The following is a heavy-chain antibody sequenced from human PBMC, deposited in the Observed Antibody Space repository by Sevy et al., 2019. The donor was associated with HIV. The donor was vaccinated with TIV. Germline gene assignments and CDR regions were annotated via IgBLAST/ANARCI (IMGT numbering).Heavy chain of an antibody. CDR1: GFTFRSYT. Sequence: GGSLRLSCVDSGFTFRSYTMKWVRQAPGKGLECVSSISSSGSYIYYADSVKGRFTISRDDAKNSLYLQMNTLRAEDAALYYCARVRPYDTRDFDYWGQGTLVTVSS. J-gene: IGHJ4*02. D-gene: IGHD3-22*01. CDR2: ISSSGSYI. CDR3: ARVRPYDTRDFDY. V-gene: IGHV3-21*01.